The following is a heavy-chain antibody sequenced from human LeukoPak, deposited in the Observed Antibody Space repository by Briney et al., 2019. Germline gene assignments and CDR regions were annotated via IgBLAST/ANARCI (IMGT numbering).Heavy chain of an antibody. CDR2: IYHSGST. CDR1: GGSISSGGYY. J-gene: IGHJ2*01. CDR3: ARDPPNNGYFDL. V-gene: IGHV4-30-2*01. D-gene: IGHD1-14*01. Sequence: SQTLSLTCTVSGGSISSGGYYWSWIRQPPGKGLEWIGYIYHSGSTYYNPSLKSRVTISVDRSKNQFSLKLSSVTAADTAVYYCARDPPNNGYFDLWGRGTLVTVSS.